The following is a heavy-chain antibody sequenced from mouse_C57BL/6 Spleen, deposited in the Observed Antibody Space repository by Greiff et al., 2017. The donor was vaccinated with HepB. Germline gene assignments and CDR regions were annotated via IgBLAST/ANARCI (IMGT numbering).Heavy chain of an antibody. D-gene: IGHD1-1*01. CDR1: GFTFSDYY. V-gene: IGHV5-16*01. Sequence: EVQLQESEGGLVQPGSSMKLSCTASGFTFSDYYMAWVRQVPEKGLEWVANINYDGSSTYYLDSLKSRFIISRDNAKNILYLQMSSLKSEDTATYYCARSTVPSYWYFDVWGTGTTVTVSS. CDR2: INYDGSST. CDR3: ARSTVPSYWYFDV. J-gene: IGHJ1*03.